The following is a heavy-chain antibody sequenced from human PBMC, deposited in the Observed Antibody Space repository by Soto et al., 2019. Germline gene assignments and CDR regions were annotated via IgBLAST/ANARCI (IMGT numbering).Heavy chain of an antibody. CDR3: AGLTYYYDASGYPDYYGMDV. CDR2: INHSGST. CDR1: GGSFSDYY. V-gene: IGHV4-34*01. J-gene: IGHJ6*02. D-gene: IGHD3-22*01. Sequence: QVQLQQWGAGLLKPSETLSLTCAVYGGSFSDYYWSWIRQPPGKGLEWIGEINHSGSTNYNPSLKSRVTISVDTSKNQFSLKLNSVTAADTAVYYCAGLTYYYDASGYPDYYGMDVWGQGTTVTVSS.